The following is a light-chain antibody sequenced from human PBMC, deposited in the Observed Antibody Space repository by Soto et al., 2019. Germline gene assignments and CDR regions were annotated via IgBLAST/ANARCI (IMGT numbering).Light chain of an antibody. J-gene: IGLJ3*02. V-gene: IGLV6-57*01. CDR3: QSYDATNQV. Sequence: NFMLTQPHSVSESPGKTVIISCTRSRGSIASNYVQWYQQRPGSSPTTVIYEDNQRPSGVPDRFSGSIDSSSNSASLTISGLETEDEADYYCQSYDATNQVFGGGTKLTV. CDR2: EDN. CDR1: RGSIASNY.